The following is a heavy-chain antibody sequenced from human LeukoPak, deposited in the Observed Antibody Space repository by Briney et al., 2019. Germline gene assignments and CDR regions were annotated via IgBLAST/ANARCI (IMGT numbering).Heavy chain of an antibody. V-gene: IGHV4-59*08. CDR2: IYYSGST. J-gene: IGHJ5*02. CDR1: GGSISSYY. CDR3: ARTEIGYESDWFDP. Sequence: SETLSLTCSVSGGSISSYYWSWIRQPPGTGQEQIGYIYYSGSTNSNPSLKSRVTISVDTSKNQFSLKLSSVTAADTAVYDCARTEIGYESDWFDPSGQGTLVTVSS. D-gene: IGHD5-12*01.